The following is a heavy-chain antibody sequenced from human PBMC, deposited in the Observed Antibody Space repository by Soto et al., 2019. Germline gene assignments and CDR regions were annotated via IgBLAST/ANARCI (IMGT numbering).Heavy chain of an antibody. V-gene: IGHV1-46*01. Sequence: ASVKVSCKASGYTFTSYYMHWVRQAPGQGLEWMGIINPSGGSTSYAQKFQGRVTMTRDTSTSTVYMELSSLRSEDTAVYYCARLSAWIQLWDNWFDSWGQGTLVTVSS. CDR2: INPSGGST. CDR3: ARLSAWIQLWDNWFDS. J-gene: IGHJ5*01. D-gene: IGHD5-18*01. CDR1: GYTFTSYY.